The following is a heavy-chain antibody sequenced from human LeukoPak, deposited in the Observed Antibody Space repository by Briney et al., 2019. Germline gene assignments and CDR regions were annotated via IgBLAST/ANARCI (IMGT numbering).Heavy chain of an antibody. CDR1: GYTFTSYG. CDR3: ARDDASRYFDL. V-gene: IGHV1-18*01. CDR2: ISAYNGNT. D-gene: IGHD6-6*01. J-gene: IGHJ2*01. Sequence: ASVTVSCTASGYTFTSYGISWVRQAPGQGLEWMGWISAYNGNTNYAQKLQGRVTMTRDTSTSTVYMELSSLRSEDTAVYYCARDDASRYFDLWGRGTLVTVSS.